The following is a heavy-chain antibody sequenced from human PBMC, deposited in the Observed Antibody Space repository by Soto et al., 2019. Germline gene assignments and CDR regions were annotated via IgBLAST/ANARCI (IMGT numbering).Heavy chain of an antibody. V-gene: IGHV1-69*06. CDR2: IIPIFGTA. J-gene: IGHJ1*01. CDR3: AAERNYYDRSGSAKKRGYFQH. Sequence: QVQLVQSGAEVKKPGSSVKVSCKASGGTFSSYAISWVRQAPGQGLEWMGGIIPIFGTANYAQKFQGRVTINVDKSTITAYMELSSLRSEDTAVYYCAAERNYYDRSGSAKKRGYFQHCGQGTLVTVSS. CDR1: GGTFSSYA. D-gene: IGHD3-22*01.